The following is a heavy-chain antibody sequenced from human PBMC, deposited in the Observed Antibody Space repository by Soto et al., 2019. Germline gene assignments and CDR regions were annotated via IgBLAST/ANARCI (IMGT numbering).Heavy chain of an antibody. Sequence: TGGSLRLSCAASGFTFSDYYMSWIRQAPGKGLEWVSYISSSGSTIYYADSVKGRFTISRDNAKNSLYLQMNSLRAEDTAVYYCARDPGITMVRGVIITVRYYYGMDVWGQGTTVTVSS. CDR2: ISSSGSTI. J-gene: IGHJ6*02. D-gene: IGHD3-10*01. CDR3: ARDPGITMVRGVIITVRYYYGMDV. CDR1: GFTFSDYY. V-gene: IGHV3-11*01.